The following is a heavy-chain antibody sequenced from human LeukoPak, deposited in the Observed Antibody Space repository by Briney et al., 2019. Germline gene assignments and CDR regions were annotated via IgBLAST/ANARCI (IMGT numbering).Heavy chain of an antibody. CDR1: TFTFSSYA. CDR3: AKDKAGTIVWYGRWAIGLFDY. J-gene: IGHJ4*02. Sequence: GGSLRLSCAASTFTFSSYAMHWVRQAPGKGLECVAVISYDGSNKYYADSVKGRFTISRDNSNNTLYLQMNSLTTEDTAFYYCAKDKAGTIVWYGRWAIGLFDYWGQGTLLTVSS. D-gene: IGHD6-13*01. V-gene: IGHV3-30-3*01. CDR2: ISYDGSNK.